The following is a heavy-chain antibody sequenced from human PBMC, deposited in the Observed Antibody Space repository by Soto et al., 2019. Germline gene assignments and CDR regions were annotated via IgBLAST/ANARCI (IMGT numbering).Heavy chain of an antibody. CDR3: VKDRLGANPDDAFDI. J-gene: IGHJ3*02. D-gene: IGHD1-26*01. CDR1: GFTFSSYA. Sequence: GGSVRLSCSASGFTFSSYAMYWVRQAPGKGLEYVSAISSNGGSTYYADSVKGRFTISRDNSKNTLYLQMSSLRAEDTAVYYCVKDRLGANPDDAFDIWGQGTMVTVSS. V-gene: IGHV3-64D*06. CDR2: ISSNGGST.